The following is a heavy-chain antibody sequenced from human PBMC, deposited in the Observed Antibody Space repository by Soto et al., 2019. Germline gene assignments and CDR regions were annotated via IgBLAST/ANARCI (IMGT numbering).Heavy chain of an antibody. J-gene: IGHJ4*02. D-gene: IGHD5-12*01. CDR3: AKLWLYSGYDRGFDY. V-gene: IGHV3-30*18. Sequence: GGSLRLSCAASGFTFSSYGMHWVRQAPGKGLEWVAVISYDGSNKYYADSVKGRFTISRDNSKNTLCLQMNSLRAEDTAVYYCAKLWLYSGYDRGFDYWGQGTLVTSPQ. CDR1: GFTFSSYG. CDR2: ISYDGSNK.